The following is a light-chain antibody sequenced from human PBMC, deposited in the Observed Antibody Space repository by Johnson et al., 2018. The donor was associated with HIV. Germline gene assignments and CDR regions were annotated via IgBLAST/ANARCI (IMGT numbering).Light chain of an antibody. CDR2: DNN. CDR1: SPNIGNNY. CDR3: GTWDSSLSSFYV. J-gene: IGLJ1*01. Sequence: QPVLTQPPSVSAAPGQKVTISCSGSSPNIGNNYVSRYQQLPGTAPKLLIYDNNKRPSRIPDRFSGSKSGRSPTLGITRLSHGDEADYYCGTWDSSLSSFYVFGTQTKVTVL. V-gene: IGLV1-51*01.